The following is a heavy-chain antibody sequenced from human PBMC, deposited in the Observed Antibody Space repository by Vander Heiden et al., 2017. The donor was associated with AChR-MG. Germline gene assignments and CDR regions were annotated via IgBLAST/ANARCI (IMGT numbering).Heavy chain of an antibody. CDR3: ARDDGLEVTRGQGVPGYMDV. V-gene: IGHV3-21*01. J-gene: IGHJ6*03. D-gene: IGHD3-10*01. CDR1: GFPFSSYT. Sequence: VQLVASGGGLVKPGGSLRLSCAASGFPFSSYTMNGVRQAPGKGLEWVSSISSSSSYIYYADSVKGRFTIARDNAKNSLYLQRNSMRAEDTAVYYCARDDGLEVTRGQGVPGYMDVWGKGTTVTVSS. CDR2: ISSSSSYI.